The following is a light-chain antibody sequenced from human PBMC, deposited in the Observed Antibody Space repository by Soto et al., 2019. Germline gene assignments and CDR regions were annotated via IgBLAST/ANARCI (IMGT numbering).Light chain of an antibody. V-gene: IGKV1-9*01. Sequence: DIQLTQSPSFLSASVGDRVTITCRASQGINNYLAWYQQRPGTAPKLLIYAASTLQSGIPSRFSGSGSGTEFTLTISSLQPEDFATYYCQQFCRYPLTFGGGTKVEIK. CDR1: QGINNY. CDR3: QQFCRYPLT. J-gene: IGKJ4*01. CDR2: AAS.